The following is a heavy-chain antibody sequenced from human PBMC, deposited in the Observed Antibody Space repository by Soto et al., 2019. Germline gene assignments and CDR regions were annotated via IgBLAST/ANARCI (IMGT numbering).Heavy chain of an antibody. Sequence: SETLSLTCTVSGGSVSSYYWSWIWQTPGTGQEWIGYIYDTRTTNYHPSITRRVTISLDTAKNQFSLNVNSLTTADTAVYFCARGGNRYSNTASGVGGFDFWGQGTLVTVSS. CDR3: ARGGNRYSNTASGVGGFDF. CDR2: IYDTRTT. CDR1: GGSVSSYY. J-gene: IGHJ4*02. V-gene: IGHV4-59*02. D-gene: IGHD5-12*01.